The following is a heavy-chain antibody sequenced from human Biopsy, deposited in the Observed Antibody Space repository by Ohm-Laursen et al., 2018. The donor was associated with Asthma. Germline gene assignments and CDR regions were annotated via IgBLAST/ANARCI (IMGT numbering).Heavy chain of an antibody. J-gene: IGHJ6*02. CDR3: ARAVDYSHYYGIDV. CDR1: GYTFNSAG. Sequence: EASVNVSCKTSGYTFNSAGITWVRQAPGQGLEWMGGISVYNGNTKVAQKLQDRVTIITDTSTSTAYMELRSLRSDDTAVYFCARAVDYSHYYGIDVWGQGTTVTAS. V-gene: IGHV1-18*01. CDR2: ISVYNGNT. D-gene: IGHD3-10*01.